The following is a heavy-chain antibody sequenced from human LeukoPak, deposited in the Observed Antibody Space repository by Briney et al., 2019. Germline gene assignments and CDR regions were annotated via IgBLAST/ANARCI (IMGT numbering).Heavy chain of an antibody. V-gene: IGHV1-2*02. CDR1: GYTFIDHY. J-gene: IGHJ4*02. Sequence: ASVKVSCKASGYTFIDHYLHWIRQAPGQGLEWMGWIHPNTGDTTYAQKLQGRVTMTTDTSTSTAYMELRSLRSDDTAVYYCARDWGPMVAADYWGQGTLVTVSS. D-gene: IGHD2-15*01. CDR2: IHPNTGDT. CDR3: ARDWGPMVAADY.